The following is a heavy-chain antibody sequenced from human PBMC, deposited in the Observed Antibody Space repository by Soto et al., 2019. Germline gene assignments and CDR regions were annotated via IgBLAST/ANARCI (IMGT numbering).Heavy chain of an antibody. CDR2: IYYSGST. CDR1: GDFVSSGSYY. V-gene: IGHV4-61*01. D-gene: IGHD3-16*01. CDR3: ARGIECLYHGQSSSGMD. J-gene: IGHJ6*01. Sequence: AGIRRAYGDFVSSGSYYWSGIRQPPGKGLEWIGYIYYSGSTNYNPSLKSRVTISVDTSKNQFSLKLSSVTAADTAVYYCARGIECLYHGQSSSGMD.